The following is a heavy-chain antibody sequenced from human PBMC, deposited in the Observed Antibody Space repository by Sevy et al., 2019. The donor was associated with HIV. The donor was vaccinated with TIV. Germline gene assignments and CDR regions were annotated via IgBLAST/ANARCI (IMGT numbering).Heavy chain of an antibody. CDR1: GFTFRTYI. CDR2: IHGGNGNT. V-gene: IGHV1-3*01. D-gene: IGHD3-9*01. Sequence: ASVNVSCKASGFTFRTYIMHWVRQAPGQRPEWMGWIHGGNGNTEYSQKFQGRVTITRDTSASTTYMEVSSLRSEDTAVYYCVRSREPAHYDILTEGWFDPWGQGTLVTVSS. J-gene: IGHJ5*02. CDR3: VRSREPAHYDILTEGWFDP.